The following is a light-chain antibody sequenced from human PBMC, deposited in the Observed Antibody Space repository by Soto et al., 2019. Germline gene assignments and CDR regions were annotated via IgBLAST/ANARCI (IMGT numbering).Light chain of an antibody. J-gene: IGKJ1*01. V-gene: IGKV3-20*01. CDR2: GAS. CDR1: PSVSSSY. Sequence: EIVLPQSPGTLSLSPGERATLPCRASPSVSSSYLAWYQQKPGQAPRLLIYGASSRATGIPDRFSGSGSGTDFTLTISRLEPEDFAVYYCQQYGSSPWTFGQGTKVDIK. CDR3: QQYGSSPWT.